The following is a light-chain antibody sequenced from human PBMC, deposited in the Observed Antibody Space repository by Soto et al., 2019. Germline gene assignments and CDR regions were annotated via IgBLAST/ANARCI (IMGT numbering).Light chain of an antibody. Sequence: SVLTQPPSASGTPGQRVTISCSGSSSNIGSNNVNWYQQLPGTAPKLLIYSHNQRPSGVPDRFSGSKSGTSASLAISGLQSEDEADYFCAAWDDSLNGPVFGTGTKLTVL. J-gene: IGLJ1*01. CDR2: SHN. CDR3: AAWDDSLNGPV. CDR1: SSNIGSNN. V-gene: IGLV1-44*01.